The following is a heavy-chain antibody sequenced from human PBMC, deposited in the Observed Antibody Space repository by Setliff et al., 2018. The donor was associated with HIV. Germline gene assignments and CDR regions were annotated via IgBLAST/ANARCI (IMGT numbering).Heavy chain of an antibody. Sequence: SETLSLTCAVSGYSISTAYYWAWIRQPPGKGLEWIASIYHSGSTYYNPSLESRVTISVDTSKNQFSLNLSSVTAADTAVYYCARGVLITKRVTQTGGYYYYTDVWGKGTTVTVSS. D-gene: IGHD2-21*02. J-gene: IGHJ6*03. CDR1: GYSISTAYY. CDR2: IYHSGST. CDR3: ARGVLITKRVTQTGGYYYYTDV. V-gene: IGHV4-38-2*01.